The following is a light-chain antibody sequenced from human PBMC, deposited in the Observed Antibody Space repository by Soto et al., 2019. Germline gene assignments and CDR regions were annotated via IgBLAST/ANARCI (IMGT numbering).Light chain of an antibody. CDR2: GAS. CDR3: QQYNNWPPWT. J-gene: IGKJ1*01. CDR1: QSVSSN. V-gene: IGKV3-15*01. Sequence: IVMTQSPATLPVSPGERATLSCRASQSVSSNLAWYQQKPGQAPRLLIYGASTRATGSPARFSGSGSGTEFTLTISSLQSEDFAVYYCQQYNNWPPWTFGQGTKVEIK.